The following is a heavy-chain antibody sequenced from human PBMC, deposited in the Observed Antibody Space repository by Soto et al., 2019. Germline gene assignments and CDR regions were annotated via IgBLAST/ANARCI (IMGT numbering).Heavy chain of an antibody. J-gene: IGHJ4*02. CDR2: INQDGSEK. D-gene: IGHD3-9*01. V-gene: IGHV3-7*03. Sequence: SCTASGFSFSSNWMSWVRQAPGKGPEWVANINQDGSEKYCADSVKGRFTISRDNSKNTLYLQMNSLRAEDTAVYYCAKSLYYDIPLDYRAQRTLVTVSS. CDR3: AKSLYYDIPLDY. CDR1: GFSFSSNW.